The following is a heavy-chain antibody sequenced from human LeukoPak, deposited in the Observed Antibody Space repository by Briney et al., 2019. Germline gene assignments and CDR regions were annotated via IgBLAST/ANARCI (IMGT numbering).Heavy chain of an antibody. Sequence: GGSLRLSWATSGFTFSNAWMNWVRQAPGKGLEWVGRIRSNSDGGTIDYAAPVKGRFTLSRDDSKTTLYLQMNSLQTEDTAVYYCATDFYDSTWGQGTLVTVSS. CDR1: GFTFSNAW. CDR3: ATDFYDST. D-gene: IGHD3-22*01. V-gene: IGHV3-15*07. CDR2: IRSNSDGGTI. J-gene: IGHJ5*02.